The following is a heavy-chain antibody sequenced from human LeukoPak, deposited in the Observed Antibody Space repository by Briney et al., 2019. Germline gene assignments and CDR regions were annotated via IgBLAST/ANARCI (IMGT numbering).Heavy chain of an antibody. J-gene: IGHJ4*02. Sequence: GGSLRLSCAASGFTFSNYGIHWVRQAPGKGLEWVAVISYDGLNKNHADSVKGRFTISRDNSRNTLSLQMNSLRVEDTAVYYCAKGVRSGYDRLDYWRQGDRVSVPS. V-gene: IGHV3-30*18. CDR1: GFTFSNYG. CDR3: AKGVRSGYDRLDY. CDR2: ISYDGLNK. D-gene: IGHD5-12*01.